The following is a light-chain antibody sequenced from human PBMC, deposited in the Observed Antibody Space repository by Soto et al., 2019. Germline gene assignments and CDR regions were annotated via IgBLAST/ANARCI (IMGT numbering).Light chain of an antibody. CDR3: QQYDNLPIT. Sequence: DIQMTQSPSSLSASVGDRVTITCQASQDISNYLNWYQQKPGKAPKLLIYDASNLETGVPSRFSGSGSWTKFTFTISSLQQEDIATYYCQQYDNLPITFGHGTKVDIK. V-gene: IGKV1-33*01. CDR1: QDISNY. CDR2: DAS. J-gene: IGKJ3*01.